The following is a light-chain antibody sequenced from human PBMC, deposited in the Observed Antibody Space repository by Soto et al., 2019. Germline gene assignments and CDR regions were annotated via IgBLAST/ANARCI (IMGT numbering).Light chain of an antibody. CDR3: QTWDTGARVV. V-gene: IGLV4-69*01. J-gene: IGLJ2*01. CDR2: LSSDGSH. Sequence: QLVLTQSPSASASLGASVKLTCTLSSGHSSYAIAWHQQQPEKGPRYLMKLSSDGSHSKGDGIPDRFSGSSPGAERYLPISSLQSEDEADYYCQTWDTGARVVFGGGTKLTVL. CDR1: SGHSSYA.